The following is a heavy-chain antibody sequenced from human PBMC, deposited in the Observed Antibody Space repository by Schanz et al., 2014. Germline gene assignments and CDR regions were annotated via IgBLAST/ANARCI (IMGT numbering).Heavy chain of an antibody. J-gene: IGHJ3*02. CDR3: ARVHIATYRYNSPGAFDI. D-gene: IGHD3-16*02. CDR1: GYSFTTYD. Sequence: QVQLVQSGAEVKKPGASVRVSCKASGYSFTTYDVNWVRQATGQGLEWMGIINPSGGSTSYAQKFQGRVNMTRDTVTTTVLLELTMLRTDDAAIYYCARVHIATYRYNSPGAFDIWGQGTRVTVSS. V-gene: IGHV1-46*01. CDR2: INPSGGST.